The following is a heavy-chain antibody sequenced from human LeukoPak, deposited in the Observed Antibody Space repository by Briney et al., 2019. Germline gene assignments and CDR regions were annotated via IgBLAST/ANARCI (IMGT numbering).Heavy chain of an antibody. Sequence: SETLSLTCTVSGGSIGSSSYYWGWIRQPPGRGLEWIGSIDYSGSTYYNPSLKSRVTISVDMSKNQFSLKLSSVTAADTAVYYCARETSGNYWFDPWGQGTLVTVSS. CDR2: IDYSGST. CDR1: GGSIGSSSYY. CDR3: ARETSGNYWFDP. V-gene: IGHV4-39*01. D-gene: IGHD1-26*01. J-gene: IGHJ5*02.